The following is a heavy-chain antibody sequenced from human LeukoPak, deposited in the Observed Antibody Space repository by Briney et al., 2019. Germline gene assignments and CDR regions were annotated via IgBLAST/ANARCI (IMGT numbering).Heavy chain of an antibody. V-gene: IGHV4-59*01. CDR1: GGSISSYY. CDR2: IYYSGST. D-gene: IGHD6-13*01. J-gene: IGHJ4*02. CDR3: ARVLSSSPKAGDY. Sequence: SETLSLTCTVSGGSISSYYWSWIRQPPGKGLEWIGYIYYSGSTNYNPSLKSRVTISVDTSKNQFSLKLSSVTAADTAVYYCARVLSSSPKAGDYWGQGTLVTASS.